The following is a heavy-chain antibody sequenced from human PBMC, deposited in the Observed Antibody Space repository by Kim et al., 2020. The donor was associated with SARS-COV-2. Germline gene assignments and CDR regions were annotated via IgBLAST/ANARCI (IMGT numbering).Heavy chain of an antibody. V-gene: IGHV1-46*01. CDR3: ARRGGGRTPFDY. D-gene: IGHD2-15*01. J-gene: IGHJ4*02. Sequence: SYAQKFQGRVTMTRDTSTSTVYMELSSLRSEDTAVYYCARRGGGRTPFDYWGQGTLVTVSS.